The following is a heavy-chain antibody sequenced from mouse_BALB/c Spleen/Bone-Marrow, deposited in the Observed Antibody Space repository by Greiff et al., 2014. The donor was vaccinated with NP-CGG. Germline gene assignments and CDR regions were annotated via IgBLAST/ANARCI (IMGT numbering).Heavy chain of an antibody. Sequence: VKESGGGLVQPGGSLRLSCATSGFTFTDYYMSWVRQPPGKALEWLGFIRNKANGYTTEYSASVKGRFTISRDNSQSILYLQMNTLRAEDSATYYCARDRTTATLYWYFDVWGAGTTVTVSS. CDR1: GFTFTDYY. V-gene: IGHV7-3*02. CDR2: IRNKANGYTT. D-gene: IGHD1-2*01. J-gene: IGHJ1*01. CDR3: ARDRTTATLYWYFDV.